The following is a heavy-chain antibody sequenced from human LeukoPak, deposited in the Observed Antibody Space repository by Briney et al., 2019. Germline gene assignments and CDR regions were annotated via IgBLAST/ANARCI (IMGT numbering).Heavy chain of an antibody. CDR1: NYPITSDYY. D-gene: IGHD2-21*01. CDR2: IFHSGIA. J-gene: IGHJ5*02. V-gene: IGHV4-38-2*01. Sequence: SETLSLTCAVSNYPITSDYYWVWIRQPPGQGLEWIGQIFHSGIAHYNPSLKSRVTMSVDTSRSQFSLKLSSVTAADTAVYYCARHIKRPPYNWFDPWGQGTLVTVSS. CDR3: ARHIKRPPYNWFDP.